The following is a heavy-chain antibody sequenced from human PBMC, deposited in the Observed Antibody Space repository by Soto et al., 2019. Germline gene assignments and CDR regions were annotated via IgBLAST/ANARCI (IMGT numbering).Heavy chain of an antibody. D-gene: IGHD2-2*01. Sequence: GESLKISCKGSGYSFTSYWIGWVRQMPGKGLEWMGIIYPGDSDTRYSPSFQVQVTISADKSISTAYLQWSSLKASDTAMYYCARLLGSGIVVVPAARTCYYGMDVWGQGTTVAVSS. CDR3: ARLLGSGIVVVPAARTCYYGMDV. CDR1: GYSFTSYW. V-gene: IGHV5-51*01. J-gene: IGHJ6*02. CDR2: IYPGDSDT.